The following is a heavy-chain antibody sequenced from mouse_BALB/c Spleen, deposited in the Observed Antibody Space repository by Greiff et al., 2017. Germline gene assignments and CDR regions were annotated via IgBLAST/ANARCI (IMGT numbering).Heavy chain of an antibody. Sequence: EVKLVESGPDLVKPSQSLSLTCTVTGYSITSGYSWHCIRQFPGNKLEWMGYIHYSGSTNYNPSLKSRISITRDTSKNQFFLQLNSVTTEDTATYYCARRGYYGSSPFYWYFDDWGAGTTVTVSS. CDR3: ARRGYYGSSPFYWYFDD. CDR1: GYSITSGYS. D-gene: IGHD1-1*01. CDR2: IHYSGST. V-gene: IGHV3-1*02. J-gene: IGHJ1*01.